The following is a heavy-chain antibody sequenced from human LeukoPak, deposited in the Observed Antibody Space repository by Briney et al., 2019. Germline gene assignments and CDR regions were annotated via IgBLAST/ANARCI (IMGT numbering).Heavy chain of an antibody. D-gene: IGHD3-9*01. CDR3: AREAKILRYFDWLERYYYMDV. J-gene: IGHJ6*03. CDR2: IRYDGSKK. Sequence: GGSLRLSCAASGFTFSRYGMHWVRQAPGKGLEWVAFIRYDGSKKYYADSVKGRFTISRDNAKNSLSLQMNSLRAEDTALYYCAREAKILRYFDWLERYYYMDVWGKGTTVTVSS. V-gene: IGHV3-30*02. CDR1: GFTFSRYG.